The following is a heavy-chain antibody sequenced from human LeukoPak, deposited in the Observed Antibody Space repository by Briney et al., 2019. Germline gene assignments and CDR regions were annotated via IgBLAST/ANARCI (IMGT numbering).Heavy chain of an antibody. J-gene: IGHJ5*02. CDR3: ARDRDYYDSTATWFDP. D-gene: IGHD3-22*01. Sequence: SETLSLTCAVSGGSISSSNWWSWVRQPPGKGLEWIGEIYHSGSTNYNPSLKSRVTISVDKSKNQFSLKLSSVTAADTAVYYCARDRDYYDSTATWFDPWGQGTLVTVSS. V-gene: IGHV4-4*02. CDR2: IYHSGST. CDR1: GGSISSSNW.